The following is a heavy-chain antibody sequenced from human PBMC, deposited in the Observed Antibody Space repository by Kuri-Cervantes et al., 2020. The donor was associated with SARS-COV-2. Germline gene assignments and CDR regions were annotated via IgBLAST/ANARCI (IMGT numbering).Heavy chain of an antibody. CDR1: GFTFSSYA. CDR3: ARGSGWYVDYYYGMDV. J-gene: IGHJ6*02. CDR2: IKQDGSEK. Sequence: GESLKISCAASGFTFSSYAMSWVRQAPGKGLEWVANIKQDGSEKYYVDSVKGRFTISRDNAKNSLYLQMNSLRAEDTAVYYCARGSGWYVDYYYGMDVWGQGTTVTVSS. V-gene: IGHV3-7*01. D-gene: IGHD6-19*01.